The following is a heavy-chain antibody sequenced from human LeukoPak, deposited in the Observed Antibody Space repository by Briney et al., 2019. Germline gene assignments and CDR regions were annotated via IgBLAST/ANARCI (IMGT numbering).Heavy chain of an antibody. CDR1: GFTFSSYA. V-gene: IGHV3-23*01. J-gene: IGHJ3*02. Sequence: GGSLRLSCAASGFTFSSYAMSWVRQAPGKGLEWVSAISGSGGSTYYADSVKGRFTISRDNSKNTLYLQMNSLRAKDTAVYYCAKSQDGYNAPDAFDIWGQGTMVTVSS. D-gene: IGHD5-24*01. CDR3: AKSQDGYNAPDAFDI. CDR2: ISGSGGST.